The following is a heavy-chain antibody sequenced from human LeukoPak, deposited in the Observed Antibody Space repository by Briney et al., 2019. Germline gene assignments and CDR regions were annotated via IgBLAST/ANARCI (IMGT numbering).Heavy chain of an antibody. Sequence: ASVKVSCKVSGYTLTDLSMHWVRQAPGKGLEWMGGFDPEDGETIYAQKFQGRVTMTEDTSTDTAYMELSSLRSEDTAVYYCATDPLGSSSSDYWGQGTLVTVSS. CDR1: GYTLTDLS. J-gene: IGHJ4*02. V-gene: IGHV1-24*01. D-gene: IGHD6-6*01. CDR3: ATDPLGSSSSDY. CDR2: FDPEDGET.